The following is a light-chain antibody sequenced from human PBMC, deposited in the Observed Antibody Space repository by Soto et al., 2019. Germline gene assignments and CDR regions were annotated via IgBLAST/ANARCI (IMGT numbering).Light chain of an antibody. CDR2: ANS. V-gene: IGLV1-40*01. CDR3: QSYDSSPSGYV. CDR1: SSNIGAGYD. Sequence: QSVLTQPPSVSGAPGQRVTISCTGSSSNIGAGYDVHWYQQLPGTAPKLLIYANSNRPAGVPDRFSASKCGTSASLAITGLQAEDEADYYCQSYDSSPSGYVFGTGTKVTVL. J-gene: IGLJ1*01.